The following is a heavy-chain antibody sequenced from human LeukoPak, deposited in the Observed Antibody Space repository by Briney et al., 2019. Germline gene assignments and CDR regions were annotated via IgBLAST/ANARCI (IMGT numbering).Heavy chain of an antibody. J-gene: IGHJ6*03. CDR3: ARGRTGSSTSAYYYMDV. CDR1: GYTFTSYD. Sequence: ASVTVSCKASGYTFTSYDINWVRQAPGQGLEWMGWMNPNSGNTGYAQKFQGRVTMTRNTSISTAYMELSSLRSEDTAVYYCARGRTGSSTSAYYYMDVWGKGTTVTVSS. V-gene: IGHV1-8*01. D-gene: IGHD2-2*01. CDR2: MNPNSGNT.